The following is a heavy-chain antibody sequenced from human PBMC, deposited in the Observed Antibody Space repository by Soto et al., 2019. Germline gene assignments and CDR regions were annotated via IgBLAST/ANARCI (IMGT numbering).Heavy chain of an antibody. D-gene: IGHD2-2*01. CDR2: IYYSGST. Sequence: SETLSLTCTFSGGSISSYYWSWIRQPPGKGLEWIGYIYYSGSTNYNPSLKSRVTISVDTSKNQFSLKLSSVTAADTAVYYCARDRGLCLFDYWGQGTLVTVSS. CDR1: GGSISSYY. J-gene: IGHJ4*02. CDR3: ARDRGLCLFDY. V-gene: IGHV4-59*01.